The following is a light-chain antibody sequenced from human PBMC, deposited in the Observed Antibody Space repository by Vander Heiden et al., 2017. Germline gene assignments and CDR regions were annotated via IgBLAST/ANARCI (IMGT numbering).Light chain of an antibody. J-gene: IGKJ1*01. CDR3: QQYDNLPWT. CDR1: QDISNY. CDR2: DAS. Sequence: DIQMTQSPSTLSASVGDRVTITCQASQDISNYLNWYQQKPGKAPKLLIYDASNCETGVPSRFSGIGSGTDFTFTISILQPEDIATYYCQQYDNLPWTFGQGTKVEIK. V-gene: IGKV1-33*01.